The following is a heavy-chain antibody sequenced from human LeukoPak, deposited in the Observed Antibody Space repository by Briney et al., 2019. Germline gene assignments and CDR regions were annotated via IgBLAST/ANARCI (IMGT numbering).Heavy chain of an antibody. V-gene: IGHV3-49*04. CDR2: IRSKAYGGTA. CDR3: RCYSPAIAVAGPLR. J-gene: IGHJ4*02. D-gene: IGHD6-19*01. Sequence: PGGSLRLSCRGSGFTFGDYALSWVRQAPGKGLEWVGFIRSKAYGGTAEYAASVKGRVTISRDDSKSIAYLQMNSLKTEDTGVYYCRCYSPAIAVAGPLRWGQGLLATVSS. CDR1: GFTFGDYA.